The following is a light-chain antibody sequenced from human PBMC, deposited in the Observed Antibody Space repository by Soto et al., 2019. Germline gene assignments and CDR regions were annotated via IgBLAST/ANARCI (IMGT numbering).Light chain of an antibody. CDR2: EGT. Sequence: QSVLTQPASVSGSPGQSITISCTGASSDVGSYNLVSWYQHHPGKAPKLMIYEGTKRPSGVSNRFSGSKSGNTASLAISGLQPEDEADYYCSSYAGCNSLLFGGGTQLTVL. V-gene: IGLV2-23*01. CDR3: SSYAGCNSLL. J-gene: IGLJ2*01. CDR1: SSDVGSYNL.